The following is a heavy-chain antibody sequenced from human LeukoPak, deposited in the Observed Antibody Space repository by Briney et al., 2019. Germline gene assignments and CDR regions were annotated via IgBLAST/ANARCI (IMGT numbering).Heavy chain of an antibody. J-gene: IGHJ4*02. Sequence: PSETLSLTCTVSGYSISSGYYWGWIRQPPGKGLEWIGEINHSGSTNYNPSLKSRVTISVDTSKNQFSLKLSSVTAADTAVYYSARGLRLPRRPVDYWGQGTLVTVSS. V-gene: IGHV4-38-2*02. CDR3: ARGLRLPRRPVDY. CDR1: GYSISSGYY. CDR2: INHSGST. D-gene: IGHD3-10*01.